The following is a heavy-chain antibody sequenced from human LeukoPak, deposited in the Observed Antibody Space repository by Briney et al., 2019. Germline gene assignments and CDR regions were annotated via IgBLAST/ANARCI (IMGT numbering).Heavy chain of an antibody. V-gene: IGHV3-23*01. CDR2: ISGRVDST. CDR1: GFTFGTYA. D-gene: IGHD3-22*01. Sequence: PGGSLRLSCAASGFTFGTYAMSWVRQAPGKGLEWVSSISGRVDSTYYSDFVKGRFSISRDNSKNTLYLQMNSLRADDTAVYYCAACKGIVVDLFPDYWGQGTLVTVSS. CDR3: AACKGIVVDLFPDY. J-gene: IGHJ4*02.